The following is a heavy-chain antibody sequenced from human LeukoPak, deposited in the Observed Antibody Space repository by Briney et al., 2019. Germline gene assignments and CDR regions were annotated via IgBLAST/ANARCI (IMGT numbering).Heavy chain of an antibody. CDR2: ISYDGNNK. CDR1: GFTFSSYG. V-gene: IGHV3-30*18. Sequence: GGSLRLSCAASGFTFSSYGMHWVRQAPGKGLEWVAFISYDGNNKYYADSVKGRFTISRDNSKNTLYLQMNSLRAEDTAVYYCAKSTGDGFDPWGQGTLVTVSS. J-gene: IGHJ5*02. CDR3: AKSTGDGFDP. D-gene: IGHD7-27*01.